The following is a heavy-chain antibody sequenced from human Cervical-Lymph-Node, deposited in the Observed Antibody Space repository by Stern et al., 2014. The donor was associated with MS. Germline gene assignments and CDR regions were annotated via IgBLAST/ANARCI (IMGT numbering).Heavy chain of an antibody. CDR1: GYTFTGSS. CDR3: ARVARGDTAGFFDY. D-gene: IGHD5-18*01. J-gene: IGHJ4*02. Sequence: VQLVQSVAEVNKPGASVKVSCKASGYTFTGSSMHLVRQAPGQGLEWMGRVNPHSSSTNYAQSFQGRVTMSRDTSITTAYMELSRLRSDDTAVYYCARVARGDTAGFFDYWGQGTLVTVSS. V-gene: IGHV1-2*06. CDR2: VNPHSSST.